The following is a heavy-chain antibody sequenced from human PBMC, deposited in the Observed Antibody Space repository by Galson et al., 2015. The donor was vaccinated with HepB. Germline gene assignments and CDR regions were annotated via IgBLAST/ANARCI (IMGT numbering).Heavy chain of an antibody. V-gene: IGHV3-30*03. Sequence: SLRLSCAASGFTFSSYGMHWVRQAPGKGLERVAVISYDGSNKYYADSVKGRFTISRDNSKNTLYLQMNSLRAEDTAVYYCARYTAPYYYYYGMDVWGQGTTVTVSS. CDR3: ARYTAPYYYYYGMDV. CDR1: GFTFSSYG. J-gene: IGHJ6*02. D-gene: IGHD5-18*01. CDR2: ISYDGSNK.